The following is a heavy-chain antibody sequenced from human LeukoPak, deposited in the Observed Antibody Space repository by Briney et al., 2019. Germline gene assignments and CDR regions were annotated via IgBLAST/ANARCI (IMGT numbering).Heavy chain of an antibody. Sequence: PSETLSLTCAVYGGSFSSYYWRWIRQPPGKGLEWIGYIYYSGCTNYNPYLKSRVTISVDTSKNQFSLKLSSVTAADTAVYYCARHTYGDHDYWGQGTLVTVSS. D-gene: IGHD4-17*01. V-gene: IGHV4-59*08. J-gene: IGHJ4*02. CDR2: IYYSGCT. CDR3: ARHTYGDHDY. CDR1: GGSFSSYY.